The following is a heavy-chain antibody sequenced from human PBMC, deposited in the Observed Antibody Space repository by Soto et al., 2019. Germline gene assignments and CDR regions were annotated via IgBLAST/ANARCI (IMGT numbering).Heavy chain of an antibody. Sequence: SETLSLTCVVSGDSISSGDYSWNWIRQPPGKGLEWIGYVYHSGTTHYNPSLKSRVTISVDTSKNQFSLKLSSVTVADAAVYYCAQTTGWPGFDYWGQGTLVTVSS. CDR3: AQTTGWPGFDY. CDR2: VYHSGTT. CDR1: GDSISSGDYS. V-gene: IGHV4-30-2*02. J-gene: IGHJ4*02. D-gene: IGHD6-19*01.